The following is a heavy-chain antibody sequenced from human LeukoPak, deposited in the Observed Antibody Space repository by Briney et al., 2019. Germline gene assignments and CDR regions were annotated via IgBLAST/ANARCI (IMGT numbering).Heavy chain of an antibody. CDR1: GYTFTGYY. CDR3: ARAGYCSSTSCYHYYYYYMDV. D-gene: IGHD2-2*01. CDR2: INPNSGGT. Sequence: ASVKVSCKASGYTFTGYYMHWVRQAPGQGLEWMGWINPNSGGTNYAQKFQDRVTMTRDTSISTAYMELSRLRSDDTAVYYCARAGYCSSTSCYHYYYYYMDVWGKGTTVTVSS. J-gene: IGHJ6*03. V-gene: IGHV1-2*02.